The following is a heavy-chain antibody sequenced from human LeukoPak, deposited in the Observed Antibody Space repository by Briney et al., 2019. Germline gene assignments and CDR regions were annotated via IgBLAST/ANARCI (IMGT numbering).Heavy chain of an antibody. V-gene: IGHV4-38-2*02. J-gene: IGHJ3*02. CDR1: GYSISSGYY. CDR3: ARLYRGSFHAFDI. Sequence: SETLSLTCTVSGYSISSGYYWGWIRQPPGKGLEWIGSILHSGSTYYNPSLKSRVTISADTSKNQFSLKLSSVTAADTAVYYCARLYRGSFHAFDIWGQGTMVTVSS. CDR2: ILHSGST. D-gene: IGHD1-26*01.